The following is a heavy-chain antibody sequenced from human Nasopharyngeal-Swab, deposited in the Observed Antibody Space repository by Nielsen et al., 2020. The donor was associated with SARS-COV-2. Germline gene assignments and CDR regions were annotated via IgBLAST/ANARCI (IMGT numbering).Heavy chain of an antibody. V-gene: IGHV4-39*07. Sequence: WIRQPPGKGLEWIGSIYYSGSTYYNPSLKSRVTISVDTSKNQFSLKLSSVTAADTAVYYCARGTYGDYVGWFDPWGQGTLVTVSS. CDR2: IYYSGST. J-gene: IGHJ5*02. D-gene: IGHD4-17*01. CDR3: ARGTYGDYVGWFDP.